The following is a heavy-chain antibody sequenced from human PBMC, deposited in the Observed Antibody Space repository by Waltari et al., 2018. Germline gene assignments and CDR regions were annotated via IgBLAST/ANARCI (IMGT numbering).Heavy chain of an antibody. CDR3: ARVGYCSGGSCYSGVNWFDP. J-gene: IGHJ5*02. V-gene: IGHV4-59*01. D-gene: IGHD2-15*01. CDR2: IYDSGST. Sequence: QVQLQESGPGLVKPSETLSLTCTVSGGSISSYYWSWIRQPPGKGLEWIGYIYDSGSTNSDPARKSRVTISVDTSKNQFSLKLSSVTAADTAVYYCARVGYCSGGSCYSGVNWFDPWGQGTLVTVSS. CDR1: GGSISSYY.